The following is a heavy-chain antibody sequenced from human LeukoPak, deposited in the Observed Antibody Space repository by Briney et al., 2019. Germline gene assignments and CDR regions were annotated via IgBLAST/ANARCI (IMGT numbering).Heavy chain of an antibody. D-gene: IGHD6-19*01. Sequence: SETLSLTCTVSGGSISNYYWSWIRQPPGKGLEWIGYIYYSGSTDYNPSLKSRVTTSLDTSKNQFSLNLSSVTAADTAIYYCARDPRSGWHVCWGQGTLVTVSS. CDR1: GGSISNYY. CDR2: IYYSGST. V-gene: IGHV4-59*01. J-gene: IGHJ4*02. CDR3: ARDPRSGWHVC.